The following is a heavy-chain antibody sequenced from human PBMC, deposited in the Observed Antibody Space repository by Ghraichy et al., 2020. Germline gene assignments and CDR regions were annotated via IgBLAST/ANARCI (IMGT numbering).Heavy chain of an antibody. V-gene: IGHV3-48*02. CDR2: ISARSSVI. Sequence: GGSLRLSCAASGFDCDRHSMSWVRQAPGKGLEWVSYISARSSVIFYADSVKGRFTISRDNDRESLYLQMNSLRDEDTAVYYCARGLSSLQYGMDVWGQGTTVIVSS. CDR3: ARGLSSLQYGMDV. CDR1: GFDCDRHS. J-gene: IGHJ6*02.